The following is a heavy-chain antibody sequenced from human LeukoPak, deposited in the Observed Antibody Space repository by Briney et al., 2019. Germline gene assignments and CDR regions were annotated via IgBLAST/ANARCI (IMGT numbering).Heavy chain of an antibody. CDR2: SSGSGDNT. D-gene: IGHD3-10*01. J-gene: IGHJ5*02. V-gene: IGHV3-23*01. CDR1: GFTFRSYA. Sequence: QPGGSLRLSCAASGFTFRSYAMTRVRQAPGKGLEWVSVSSGSGDNTYYTDSVKGRFTISRDNSKNTLYLQMNSLRAEDTAVYYCAKVPTTYYGSYDNWFDPWGQGTLVTVSS. CDR3: AKVPTTYYGSYDNWFDP.